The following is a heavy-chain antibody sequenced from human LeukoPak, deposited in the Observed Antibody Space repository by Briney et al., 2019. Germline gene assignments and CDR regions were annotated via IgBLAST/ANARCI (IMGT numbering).Heavy chain of an antibody. D-gene: IGHD5-24*01. V-gene: IGHV3-30-3*01. CDR1: GFTFSSYA. CDR3: ARSLFPYNKFFHSMDV. Sequence: GRSLRLSCAASGFTFSSYAMHWVRQAPGKGLEWVAAISYDGSNKYYADSVKGRFTISRDNSKKTLYLQMNSLRVEDSAVYYCARSLFPYNKFFHSMDVWGQGTTVTVSS. J-gene: IGHJ6*02. CDR2: ISYDGSNK.